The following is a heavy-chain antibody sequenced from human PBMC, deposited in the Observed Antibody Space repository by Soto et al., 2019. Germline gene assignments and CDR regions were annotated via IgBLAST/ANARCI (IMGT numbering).Heavy chain of an antibody. CDR2: TRSNGEHT. V-gene: IGHV3-23*01. D-gene: IGHD2-2*01. J-gene: IGHJ6*02. CDR3: AKDSKSVSVSAARVYGMDV. Sequence: QRLSCAGSGFMFSNFAMTWVRQAPGKGLEWVSTTRSNGEHTYYADSVKGRFTVSRDNSKNTLFLEMSSLRAEDTAIYYCAKDSKSVSVSAARVYGMDVWGQGTTVTVSS. CDR1: GFMFSNFA.